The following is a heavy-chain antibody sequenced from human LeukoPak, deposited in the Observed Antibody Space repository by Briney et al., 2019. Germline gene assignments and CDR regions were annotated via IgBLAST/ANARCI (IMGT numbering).Heavy chain of an antibody. CDR1: GFTFSGSA. CDR2: IRSKANSYAT. J-gene: IGHJ4*02. D-gene: IGHD3-22*01. Sequence: GGSLRLSCAASGFTFSGSAMHWVRQASGKGLEWVGRIRSKANSYATAYAASVKGRFTISRDDSKNTAYLQMTSLKTEDTAVYYCTRLHRISGYYLFDYWGQGTLVTVSS. V-gene: IGHV3-73*01. CDR3: TRLHRISGYYLFDY.